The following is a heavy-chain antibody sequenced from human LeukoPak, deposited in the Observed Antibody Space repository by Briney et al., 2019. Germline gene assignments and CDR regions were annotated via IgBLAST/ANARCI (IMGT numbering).Heavy chain of an antibody. CDR1: GGTFSSYA. CDR3: ASRRMDSSGWPQAEYFQH. V-gene: IGHV1-69*13. D-gene: IGHD6-19*01. Sequence: GASVKVSCKASGGTFSSYAISWVRQAPGQGLEWMGGIIPIFGTANYAQKFQGRVTITADESTSTAYMELSSLRSEDTTVYYCASRRMDSSGWPQAEYFQHWGQGTLATVSS. J-gene: IGHJ1*01. CDR2: IIPIFGTA.